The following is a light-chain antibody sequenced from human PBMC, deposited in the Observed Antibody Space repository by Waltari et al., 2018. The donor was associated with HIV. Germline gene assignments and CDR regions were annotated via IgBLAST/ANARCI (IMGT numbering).Light chain of an antibody. CDR3: QSYDSSLSGSV. Sequence: QSVLTQPPSVSGAPGQGVTISCTGSSLNIGAGYDVHWYQQLPGTAPKLLIYGNSNRPSGVPDRFSGSKSCTSASLAITGLQAEDEADYYCQSYDSSLSGSVFGGGTKLTVL. J-gene: IGLJ2*01. CDR2: GNS. V-gene: IGLV1-40*01. CDR1: SLNIGAGYD.